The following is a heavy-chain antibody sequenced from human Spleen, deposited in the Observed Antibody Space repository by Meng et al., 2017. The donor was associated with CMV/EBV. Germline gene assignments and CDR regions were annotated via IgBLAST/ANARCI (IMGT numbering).Heavy chain of an antibody. CDR3: ARALRFLEWLRSPGYFDL. J-gene: IGHJ2*01. CDR1: IGSATW. Sequence: IGSATWCSWVRQSPGKGLEWIGEIYHSASTTYNPSLKSRLTISVDTSKNPISLKLKSVTAADTAVYYCARALRFLEWLRSPGYFDLWGRGTLVTVSS. V-gene: IGHV4-4*02. CDR2: IYHSAST. D-gene: IGHD3-3*01.